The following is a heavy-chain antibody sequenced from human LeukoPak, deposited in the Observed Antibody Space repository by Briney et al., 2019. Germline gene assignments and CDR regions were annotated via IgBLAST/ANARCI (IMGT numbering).Heavy chain of an antibody. CDR3: ARRAPRISMIVVADPLDAFDI. Sequence: SETLSLTCIVAGGSVSSSSQYWSWIRQPPGKGLEWIGEINHSGSTNYNPSLKSRVTISVDTSKNQFSLKLSSVTAADTAVYYCARRAPRISMIVVADPLDAFDIWGQGTMVTVSS. CDR2: INHSGST. CDR1: GGSVSSSSQY. V-gene: IGHV4-39*07. J-gene: IGHJ3*02. D-gene: IGHD3-22*01.